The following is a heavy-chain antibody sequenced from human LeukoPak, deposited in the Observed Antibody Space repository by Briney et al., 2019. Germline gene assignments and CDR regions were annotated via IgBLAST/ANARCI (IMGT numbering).Heavy chain of an antibody. Sequence: ASVKVSCKAFGYTFTSYYMHWVRQAPGQGLEWMGIINPSGGSTSYAQKFQGRVTMTRDTSTSTVYMELSSLRSEDTAVYYCASIEYGGHFDYWGQGTQVSVSS. D-gene: IGHD2-21*01. CDR1: GYTFTSYY. V-gene: IGHV1-46*01. CDR2: INPSGGST. CDR3: ASIEYGGHFDY. J-gene: IGHJ4*02.